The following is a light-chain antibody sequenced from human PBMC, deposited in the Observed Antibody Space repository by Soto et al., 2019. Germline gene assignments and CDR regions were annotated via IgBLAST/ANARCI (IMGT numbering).Light chain of an antibody. CDR2: GNN. V-gene: IGLV1-40*01. Sequence: QPVLTQPPSVSGAPGQRVTISCTGSSSNIGAGYDVHWYQQLPGTAPKLLIYGNNNRPSGVPDRFSGSKSGTSASLAITGLQAEDEADYYCQSYDSSLSGPVFGGGTQLTVL. CDR3: QSYDSSLSGPV. CDR1: SSNIGAGYD. J-gene: IGLJ2*01.